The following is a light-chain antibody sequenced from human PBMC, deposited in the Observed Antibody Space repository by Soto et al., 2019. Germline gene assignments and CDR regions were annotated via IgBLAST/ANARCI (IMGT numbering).Light chain of an antibody. V-gene: IGKV2-28*01. CDR2: LGS. J-gene: IGKJ4*01. CDR1: QSLLHSNGYNY. CDR3: MQAIQTPLT. Sequence: DIVMTQSPLSLPVIPGEPASISCRSSQSLLHSNGYNYLDWYLQKPGQSPQLLIYLGSNRASGVPDRFRGSGSGTDFTLKISRVEAEDVGVYYCMQAIQTPLTFGGGTKVEIK.